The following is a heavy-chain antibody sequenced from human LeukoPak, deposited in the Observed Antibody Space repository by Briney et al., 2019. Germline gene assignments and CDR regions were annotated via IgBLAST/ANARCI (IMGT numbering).Heavy chain of an antibody. V-gene: IGHV4-34*01. CDR3: ARRSSTTVTWFDP. CDR1: GGSFSGYY. CDR2: INHSGST. D-gene: IGHD4-17*01. J-gene: IGHJ5*02. Sequence: KPSETLSLTCAVYGGSFSGYYWSWIRQPPGKGLEWIGEINHSGSTNYNPSLKSRVTISVDTSKNQFSLKLSSVTAADTAVYYCARRSSTTVTWFDPWGQGTLVTVSS.